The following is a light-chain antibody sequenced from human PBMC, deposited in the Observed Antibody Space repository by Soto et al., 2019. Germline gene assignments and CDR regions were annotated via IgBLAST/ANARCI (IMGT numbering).Light chain of an antibody. CDR1: SSNIGNNF. V-gene: IGLV1-51*02. Sequence: QSILTQPPSVSAAPGQNVTISCSGSSSNIGNNFVSWYQHLPGAAPKLLIYETNRRPAGIPDRFSGSKSGTSATLGITGLQTADEGDYYCASWDNSLSDGRVFGPGTKLTVL. CDR2: ETN. J-gene: IGLJ1*01. CDR3: ASWDNSLSDGRV.